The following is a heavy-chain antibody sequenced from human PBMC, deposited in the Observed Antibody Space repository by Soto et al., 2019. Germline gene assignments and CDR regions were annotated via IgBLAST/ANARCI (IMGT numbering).Heavy chain of an antibody. D-gene: IGHD4-17*01. CDR1: GGTFSSYA. V-gene: IGHV1-69*06. Sequence: KVSCKASGGTFSSYAISWVRQAPGQGLEWMGGIIPIFGTANYAQKFQGRVTITADKSTSTAYMELSSLRSEDTAVSYCAESRVVYGDGNEPYSPFDYWGQGTLVTVSS. CDR2: IIPIFGTA. J-gene: IGHJ4*02. CDR3: AESRVVYGDGNEPYSPFDY.